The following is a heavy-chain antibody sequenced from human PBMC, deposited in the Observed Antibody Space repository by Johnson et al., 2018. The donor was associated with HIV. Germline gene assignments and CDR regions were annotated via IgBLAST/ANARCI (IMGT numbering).Heavy chain of an antibody. J-gene: IGHJ3*01. D-gene: IGHD3-22*01. V-gene: IGHV3-23*04. CDR2: VTGSGGTS. CDR1: GFTFSRYA. Sequence: MQLVESGGRVVRPGGSLRLSCAASGFTFSRYAMNWVRQAPGKGLEWVSSVTGSGGTSYYADSVKGRFTISRDNSRSTVYFHMINLRADDTALYYCAREISRYYYDYAAFDLWGQGTTVTVSS. CDR3: AREISRYYYDYAAFDL.